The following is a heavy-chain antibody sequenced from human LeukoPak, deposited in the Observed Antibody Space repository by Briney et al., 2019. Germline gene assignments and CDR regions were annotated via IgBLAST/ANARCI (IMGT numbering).Heavy chain of an antibody. CDR2: ISWNSGSI. V-gene: IGHV3-9*03. CDR3: AKGRFCGGDCLGDAFDI. Sequence: PGRSLRLSCAASGFTFDDYAMHWVRQAPGKGLEWVSGISWNSGSIGYADSVKGRFTISRDNAKNSLYLQMNSLRAEDMALYYCAKGRFCGGDCLGDAFDIWGQGTMVTVSS. CDR1: GFTFDDYA. J-gene: IGHJ3*02. D-gene: IGHD2-21*02.